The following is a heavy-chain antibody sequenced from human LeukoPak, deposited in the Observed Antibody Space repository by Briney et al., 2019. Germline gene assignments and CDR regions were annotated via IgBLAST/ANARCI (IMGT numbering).Heavy chain of an antibody. CDR3: ARALAYSGSYYGMDY. Sequence: GGSLRLSCAASGFTFDDYGMSWVRQAPGKGLEWVSGINWNGGSTGYADSVKGRFTISRDNSKNTLYLQMNSLRAEDTAVYYCARALAYSGSYYGMDYWGQGTLVTVSS. J-gene: IGHJ4*02. CDR2: INWNGGST. V-gene: IGHV3-20*04. D-gene: IGHD1-26*01. CDR1: GFTFDDYG.